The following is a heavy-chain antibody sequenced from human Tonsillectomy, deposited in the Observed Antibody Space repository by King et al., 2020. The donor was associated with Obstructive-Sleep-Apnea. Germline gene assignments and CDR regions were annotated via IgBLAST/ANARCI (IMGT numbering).Heavy chain of an antibody. D-gene: IGHD1-26*01. J-gene: IGHJ4*02. V-gene: IGHV3-30*04. CDR2: LPYDGSNN. CDR3: AGDGRVGTTRNYFDN. CDR1: GFTFSSVS. Sequence: LVESGGGVVQPGRSLRLSCAASGFTFSSVSIHWVRQAPGKGLEGGARLPYDGSNNYYADSLKGRFTISRDNSQDTLYLQMNSLRADDTAVYYCAGDGRVGTTRNYFDNWGQGTLVTVSS.